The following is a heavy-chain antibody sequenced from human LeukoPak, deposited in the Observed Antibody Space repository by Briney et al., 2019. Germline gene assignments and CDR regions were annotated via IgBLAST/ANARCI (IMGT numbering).Heavy chain of an antibody. CDR3: ARGIAASPTYYYYGMDV. CDR2: INTNTGNP. CDR1: GYTFTSYA. D-gene: IGHD6-13*01. V-gene: IGHV7-4-1*02. J-gene: IGHJ6*02. Sequence: ASVKVSCKASGYTFTSYAMNWVRQAPGQGLEWMGWINTNTGNPTYAQGFTGRFVFSLDTSVSTAYLQTSSLKAEDTAVYYCARGIAASPTYYYYGMDVWGQGTTVTVSS.